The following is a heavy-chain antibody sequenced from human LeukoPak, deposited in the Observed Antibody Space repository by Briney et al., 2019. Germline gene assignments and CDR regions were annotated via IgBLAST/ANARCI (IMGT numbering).Heavy chain of an antibody. CDR2: ISTYNGNT. J-gene: IGHJ4*02. CDR1: GYTFTSYD. V-gene: IGHV1-18*01. Sequence: ASVKVSCKASGYTFTSYDINWVRQATGQGLEWMGWISTYNGNTNYAQKLQGRVTMTTDTSTSTAYMELRSLRSDDTAVYYCARVCPGGYLDYWGQGTLVTVSS. CDR3: ARVCPGGYLDY. D-gene: IGHD3-22*01.